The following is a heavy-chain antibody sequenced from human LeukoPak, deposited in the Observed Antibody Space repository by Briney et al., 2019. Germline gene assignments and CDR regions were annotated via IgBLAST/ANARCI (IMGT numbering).Heavy chain of an antibody. Sequence: SETLSLTCTVSGGSIRNYYWSWIRQPPGKGLEWIGYIYYSGSTDYKPSLKSRVTISVDTSKNQFSLRLSSVTAADTAVYYCARGSFYDRSGYYYFGFDIWGQGTMVTFSS. D-gene: IGHD3-22*01. CDR3: ARGSFYDRSGYYYFGFDI. CDR1: GGSIRNYY. J-gene: IGHJ3*02. V-gene: IGHV4-59*01. CDR2: IYYSGST.